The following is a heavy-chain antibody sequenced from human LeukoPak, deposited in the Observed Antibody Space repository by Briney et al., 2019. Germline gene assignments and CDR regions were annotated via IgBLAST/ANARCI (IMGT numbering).Heavy chain of an antibody. CDR3: AREGIAVAGGGYFDY. J-gene: IGHJ4*02. CDR2: IWYDGSNK. CDR1: GFRFSSYG. V-gene: IGHV3-33*01. Sequence: HPGKSLRLSCAASGFRFSSYGMDWVRQSPGKGLDWVAVIWYDGSNKYYADSVKGRFTISRDNSKNMVYLQMNSLRAEDTAVYYCAREGIAVAGGGYFDYWGQGTLVTVSS. D-gene: IGHD6-19*01.